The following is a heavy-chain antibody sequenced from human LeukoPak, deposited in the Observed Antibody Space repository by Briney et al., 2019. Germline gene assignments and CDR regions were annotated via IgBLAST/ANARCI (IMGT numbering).Heavy chain of an antibody. CDR2: INPNSGDT. J-gene: IGHJ4*02. CDR3: SRDGY. V-gene: IGHV1-2*02. CDR1: GYTFTGYY. Sequence: ASVKVSCKASGYTFTGYYIHWVRQAPGQGLEWMGWINPNSGDTNYAQKFQGRVTMTRDTSISTVYMDLSRLTSDDTAVYYCSRDGYWGQGTLVTVSS.